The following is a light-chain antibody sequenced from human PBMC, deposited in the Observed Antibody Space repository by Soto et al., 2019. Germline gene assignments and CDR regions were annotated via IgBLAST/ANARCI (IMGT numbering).Light chain of an antibody. CDR1: QSISSW. CDR2: KAS. CDR3: QQYNSYSRT. J-gene: IGKJ1*01. Sequence: DIQMTQSPSTLSASVGDRVTITCRASQSISSWLAWYQQKPGKAPKLLICKASRLDSGVPSRFSGSGSGTEFTLTISSLQPDDFATYYCQQYNSYSRTFGQGTKVEIK. V-gene: IGKV1-5*03.